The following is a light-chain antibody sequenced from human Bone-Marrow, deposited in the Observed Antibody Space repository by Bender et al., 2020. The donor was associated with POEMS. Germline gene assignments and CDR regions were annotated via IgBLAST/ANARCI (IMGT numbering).Light chain of an antibody. CDR3: SSYAGSYHWV. CDR1: SSNIGKYT. J-gene: IGLJ3*02. V-gene: IGLV1-44*01. CDR2: RNN. Sequence: SALTQPPSASGTPGQRITVSCSGSSSNIGKYTLYWYQHVPGTAPKVLIYRNNLRPSGVPDRFSGSKSGNTASLTISGLQDGDEADYYCSSYAGSYHWVFGGGTKVTVL.